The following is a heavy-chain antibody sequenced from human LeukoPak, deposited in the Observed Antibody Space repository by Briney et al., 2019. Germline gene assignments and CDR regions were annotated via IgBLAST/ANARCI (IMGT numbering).Heavy chain of an antibody. J-gene: IGHJ6*03. D-gene: IGHD2-2*01. CDR1: GFTFSSYW. V-gene: IGHV3-7*01. CDR2: IKQDGSEK. CDR3: ARDREFDCSSTSCHSERKRYYYYMDV. Sequence: GGSLRLSCAASGFTFSSYWMSWVRQAPGKGLEWVANIKQDGSEKYYVDSVKGRFTISRDNAKNSLYLQMNSLRAEDTAVYYCARDREFDCSSTSCHSERKRYYYYMDVWGKGTTVTVSS.